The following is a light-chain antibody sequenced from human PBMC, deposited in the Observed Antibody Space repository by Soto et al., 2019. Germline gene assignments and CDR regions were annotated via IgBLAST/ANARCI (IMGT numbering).Light chain of an antibody. V-gene: IGLV2-14*03. CDR1: SSDVGVYDF. CDR3: SSYTSNNTYV. CDR2: DVS. J-gene: IGLJ1*01. Sequence: QSALTQPASVSGSPGQSITISCTGTSSDVGVYDFVSWYQHHPGKAPKLLIYDVSNRPSGISSRFSASKSGNTASLTISGLQTEDEADYYCSSYTSNNTYVFGTGTKLTVL.